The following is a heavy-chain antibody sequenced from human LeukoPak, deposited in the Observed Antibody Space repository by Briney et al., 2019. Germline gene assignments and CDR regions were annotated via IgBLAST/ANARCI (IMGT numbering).Heavy chain of an antibody. CDR3: GRTYSSRTVEAFDI. CDR1: GFTFSSYS. D-gene: IGHD6-13*01. Sequence: PGGSLRLSCAASGFTFSSYSMNWVRQAPGKGLEWVSSISSSSSYIYYADSVKVRFTISRENAKKSLYLQMYSLRAEDTAAYYCGRTYSSRTVEAFDIWGQGTMVTVSS. CDR2: ISSSSSYI. J-gene: IGHJ3*02. V-gene: IGHV3-21*01.